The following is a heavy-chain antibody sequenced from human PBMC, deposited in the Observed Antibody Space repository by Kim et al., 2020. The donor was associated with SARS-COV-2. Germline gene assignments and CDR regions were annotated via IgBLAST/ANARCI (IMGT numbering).Heavy chain of an antibody. CDR1: GFTFSSYG. CDR2: ISYDGSNK. V-gene: IGHV3-30*18. J-gene: IGHJ4*02. D-gene: IGHD3-10*01. CDR3: AKARQGMVRGVIDY. Sequence: GGSLRLSCAASGFTFSSYGMHWVRQAPGKGLEWVAVISYDGSNKYYADSVKGRFTISRDNSKNTLYLQMNSLRAEDTAVYYCAKARQGMVRGVIDYWGQGTLVTVSS.